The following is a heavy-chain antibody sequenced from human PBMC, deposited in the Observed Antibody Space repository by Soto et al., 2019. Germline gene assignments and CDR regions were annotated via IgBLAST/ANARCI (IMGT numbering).Heavy chain of an antibody. CDR1: GFTFSSYG. D-gene: IGHD6-6*01. CDR2: IWYDGSNK. J-gene: IGHJ6*03. CDR3: ARGPRSSSSFFRYYYYMDV. V-gene: IGHV3-33*01. Sequence: GGSLRLSCAASGFTFSSYGMHWVRQAPGKGLEWVAVIWYDGSNKYYADSVKGRFTISRDNSKNTLYLQMNSLRAEDTAVYYCARGPRSSSSFFRYYYYMDVWGKGTTVTVSS.